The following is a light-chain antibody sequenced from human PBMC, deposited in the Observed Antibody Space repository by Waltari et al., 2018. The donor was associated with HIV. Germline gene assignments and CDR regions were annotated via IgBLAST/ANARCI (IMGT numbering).Light chain of an antibody. CDR2: SNN. V-gene: IGLV1-44*01. CDR3: ATWDDSLNGYV. J-gene: IGLJ1*01. Sequence: QSVLTQPPSASGTPGQRITISCSGGSSNIGSYNVNWYQQFAGTAPKLVIDSNNRRPSGVPDRSSGSKSGTSASLAISGLQSEDEAEYYCATWDDSLNGYVFGTGTKVTVL. CDR1: SSNIGSYN.